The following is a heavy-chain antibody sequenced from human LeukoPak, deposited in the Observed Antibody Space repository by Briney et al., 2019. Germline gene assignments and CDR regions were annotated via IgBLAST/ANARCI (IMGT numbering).Heavy chain of an antibody. D-gene: IGHD4-23*01. CDR1: GYSFTSYW. CDR3: ARHRKVYGGNSDHYYMDV. V-gene: IGHV5-51*01. CDR2: IYPGDSDT. J-gene: IGHJ6*03. Sequence: GESLKISCKGSGYSFTSYWIGWVRQMPGKGLEWMGIIYPGDSDTKYSPSFQGQVAISADKSISTAYLQWSSLKASDTAMYYCARHRKVYGGNSDHYYMDVWGKGTTVTVSS.